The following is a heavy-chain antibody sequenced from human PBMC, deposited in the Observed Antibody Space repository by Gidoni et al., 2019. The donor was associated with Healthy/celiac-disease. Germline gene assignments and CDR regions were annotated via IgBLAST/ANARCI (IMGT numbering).Heavy chain of an antibody. CDR3: ARGDPYYDSSGYYGPWFDP. CDR2: IYYSGST. D-gene: IGHD3-22*01. CDR1: GGSISSGGYY. J-gene: IGHJ5*02. V-gene: IGHV4-31*03. Sequence: QVQLQESGPGLVKPSQTLSLTCTVSGGSISSGGYYWSWIRQHPGKGLEWIGYIYYSGSTYYNPSLKSRVTISVDTSKNQFSLKLSSVTAADTAVYYCARGDPYYDSSGYYGPWFDPWGQGTLVTVSS.